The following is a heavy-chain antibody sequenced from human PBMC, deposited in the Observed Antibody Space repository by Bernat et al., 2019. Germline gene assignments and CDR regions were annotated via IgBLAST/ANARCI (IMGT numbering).Heavy chain of an antibody. CDR2: IYSGGST. Sequence: EVQLAESGGGLVQPGGSLRLSCAASGFTVSSNYMSWVRQAPGKGLEWVSVIYSGGSTYYADSVKGRFTISRDNSKNTLYLQMNSLRAEDTAVYYCASLRRYCSGGSCYSIGFDPWGQGTLVTVSS. J-gene: IGHJ5*02. V-gene: IGHV3-66*01. CDR3: ASLRRYCSGGSCYSIGFDP. CDR1: GFTVSSNY. D-gene: IGHD2-15*01.